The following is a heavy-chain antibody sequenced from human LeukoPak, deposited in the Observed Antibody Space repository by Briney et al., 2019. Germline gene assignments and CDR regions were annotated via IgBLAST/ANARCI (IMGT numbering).Heavy chain of an antibody. Sequence: GGSLRLSCAASGFTFNSYWMHWVRQVPGKGLVWVSRINSDGSDTTYADSVKGRFTISRDNAENTLYLQMNSLRAEDTAVYYCVRSGYCSGGSCYEEAKWFDPWGQGTLVTVSS. J-gene: IGHJ5*02. CDR3: VRSGYCSGGSCYEEAKWFDP. CDR2: INSDGSDT. V-gene: IGHV3-74*01. D-gene: IGHD2-15*01. CDR1: GFTFNSYW.